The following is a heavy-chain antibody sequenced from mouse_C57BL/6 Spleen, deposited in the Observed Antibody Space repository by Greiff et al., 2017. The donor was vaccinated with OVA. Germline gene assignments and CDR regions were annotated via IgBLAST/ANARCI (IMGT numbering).Heavy chain of an antibody. CDR2: FYPGSGSI. CDR1: GYTFTEYT. Sequence: VKLVESGAELVKPGASVKLSCKASGYTFTEYTIHWVKQRSGQGLEWIGWFYPGSGSIKYNEKFKDKATLTADKSSSTVYMELSRLTSEDSAVYFCARHEGFYDSFAYWGQGTLVTVSA. J-gene: IGHJ3*01. V-gene: IGHV1-62-2*01. CDR3: ARHEGFYDSFAY. D-gene: IGHD2-4*01.